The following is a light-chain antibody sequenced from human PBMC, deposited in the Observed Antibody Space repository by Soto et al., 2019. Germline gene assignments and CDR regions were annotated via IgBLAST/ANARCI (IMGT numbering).Light chain of an antibody. CDR1: SSDIGGYDF. V-gene: IGLV2-14*01. CDR3: NSFTSTSAWV. J-gene: IGLJ3*02. Sequence: QSVLTQPASVSGSPGQSITISCTGTSSDIGGYDFVSWYQQHPGKAPKLLIYAVSNRPSGVSNRFSASKSGVTASLTISGLQAEDEADYYCNSFTSTSAWVFGGGTKVTVL. CDR2: AVS.